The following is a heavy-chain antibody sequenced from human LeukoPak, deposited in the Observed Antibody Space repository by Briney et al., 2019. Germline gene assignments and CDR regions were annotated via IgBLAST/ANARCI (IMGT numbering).Heavy chain of an antibody. CDR3: ARESIAVAGAPFDY. Sequence: GGSLRLSCAASGFTFSSYQLKWGRRAPARGLEGVSYISCDSTIYDADSVKGRFTISRDNAKNSLYLQMNSLRVEDRAVYYCARESIAVAGAPFDYWGQGTLVTVSS. D-gene: IGHD6-19*01. J-gene: IGHJ4*02. V-gene: IGHV3-48*03. CDR1: GFTFSSYQ. CDR2: ISCDSTI.